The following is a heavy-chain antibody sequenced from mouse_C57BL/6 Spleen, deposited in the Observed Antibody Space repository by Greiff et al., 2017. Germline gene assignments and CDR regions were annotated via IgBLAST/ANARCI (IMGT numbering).Heavy chain of an antibody. Sequence: VQLQQSGPELVKPGASVKISCKASGYSFTGYYMNWVKQSPEKSLEWIGEINPSTGGTTYNQKFKAKATLTVDKSYSTAYMQLKSLTSEDSAVYYCARELYYYGSSHPAWFAYWGQGTLVTVSA. D-gene: IGHD1-1*01. CDR3: ARELYYYGSSHPAWFAY. CDR1: GYSFTGYY. CDR2: INPSTGGT. V-gene: IGHV1-42*01. J-gene: IGHJ3*01.